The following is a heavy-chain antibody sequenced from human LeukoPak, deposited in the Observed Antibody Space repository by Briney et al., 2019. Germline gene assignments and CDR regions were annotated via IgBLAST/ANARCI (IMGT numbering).Heavy chain of an antibody. V-gene: IGHV3-48*03. D-gene: IGHD3-22*01. CDR3: ARDSYYDSSGYYYAHDFDC. Sequence: PGGSLRPSCAASGFTFSSYEMNWVRQAPGKGLEWVSYISSSSNTIYYADSVKGRFTISRDNAKNSLYLQMHSLRAEDTAVYYCARDSYYDSSGYYYAHDFDCWGQGTLVTVSS. J-gene: IGHJ4*02. CDR2: ISSSSNTI. CDR1: GFTFSSYE.